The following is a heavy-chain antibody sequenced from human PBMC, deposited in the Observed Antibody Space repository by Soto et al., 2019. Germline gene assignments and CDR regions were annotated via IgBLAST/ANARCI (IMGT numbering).Heavy chain of an antibody. V-gene: IGHV3-23*01. J-gene: IGHJ4*02. D-gene: IGHD3-22*01. CDR3: ANQYDSSGYYPYYFDY. Sequence: PGGSLRLSCAASGFTFSSYAMSWVRQAPGKGLEWVSAISGSGGSTYYADSVKGRFTISRDNSKNTLYLQMNSLRAEDTAVYYCANQYDSSGYYPYYFDYWGQGTLVTVSS. CDR1: GFTFSSYA. CDR2: ISGSGGST.